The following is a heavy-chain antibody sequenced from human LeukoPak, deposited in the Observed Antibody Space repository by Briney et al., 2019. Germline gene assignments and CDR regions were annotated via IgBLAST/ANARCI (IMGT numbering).Heavy chain of an antibody. CDR3: ARVGFLLSGAFDI. CDR1: GFTVSSNY. J-gene: IGHJ3*02. CDR2: IFTNGGT. D-gene: IGHD2-15*01. V-gene: IGHV3-66*01. Sequence: GGSLRLSCAASGFTVSSNYMSWVRQAPGKGLEWVSVIFTNGGTHYADSVKGRFTISRDNAKNTLYLQMNSLRAEDTAVYYCARVGFLLSGAFDIWGQGTMVTVSS.